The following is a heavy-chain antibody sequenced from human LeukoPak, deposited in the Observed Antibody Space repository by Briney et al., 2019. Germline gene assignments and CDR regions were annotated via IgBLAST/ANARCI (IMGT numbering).Heavy chain of an antibody. J-gene: IGHJ4*02. CDR3: ARAYYYDSSGYFPD. CDR1: GFTFADYG. D-gene: IGHD3-22*01. CDR2: INWNGGST. Sequence: GGSLRLSCAASGFTFADYGMSWVRQAPGKGLEWVSAINWNGGSTGYADSVKGRFTISRANAKNSLYLQMNSLRAEDTALYHCARAYYYDSSGYFPDWGQGTLVTVSS. V-gene: IGHV3-20*01.